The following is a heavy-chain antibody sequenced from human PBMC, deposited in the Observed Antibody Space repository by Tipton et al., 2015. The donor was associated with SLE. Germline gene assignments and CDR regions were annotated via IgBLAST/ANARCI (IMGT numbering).Heavy chain of an antibody. CDR2: ISVTGATT. CDR1: GYTFSNFG. D-gene: IGHD1-14*01. CDR3: ARDPGTIPEVINYHFDS. Sequence: SLRLSCAASGYTFSNFGMSWVRQAPGKGLEWVSSISVTGATTYYRDSVKGRFTIARDNSRNTLYLQMDSLTTEDTATYYCARDPGTIPEVINYHFDSWGQGTLVTVSS. J-gene: IGHJ4*02. V-gene: IGHV3-23*01.